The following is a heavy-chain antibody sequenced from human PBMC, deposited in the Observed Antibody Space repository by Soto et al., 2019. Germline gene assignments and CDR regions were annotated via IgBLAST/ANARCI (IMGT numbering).Heavy chain of an antibody. CDR1: GFTFSSYA. CDR3: ATPPTVAVNNWFDP. J-gene: IGHJ5*02. Sequence: QVQLVESGGGVVQPGRSLRLSCAASGFTFSSYAMHWVRQAPGKGLEWVAVISYDGSNKYYADSVKGRFTISRDNSKNTLYLQVNSLRAEDTAVYYCATPPTVAVNNWFDPWGQGTLVTVSS. D-gene: IGHD4-17*01. CDR2: ISYDGSNK. V-gene: IGHV3-30-3*01.